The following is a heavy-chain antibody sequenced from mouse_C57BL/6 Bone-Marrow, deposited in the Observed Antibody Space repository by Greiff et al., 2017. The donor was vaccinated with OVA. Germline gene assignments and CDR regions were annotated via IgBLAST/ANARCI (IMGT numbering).Heavy chain of an antibody. J-gene: IGHJ1*03. CDR3: AREGELYPYWYFDV. CDR2: ISSGGSYT. CDR1: GFTFSSYG. D-gene: IGHD2-12*01. V-gene: IGHV5-6*01. Sequence: EVHLVESGGDLVKPGGSLKLSCAASGFTFSSYGMSWVRQTPDKRLEWVATISSGGSYTYYPDSVTGRFTISRDNAKNTLYLQMRSLKSEDTAMYYCAREGELYPYWYFDVWGTGTTVTVSS.